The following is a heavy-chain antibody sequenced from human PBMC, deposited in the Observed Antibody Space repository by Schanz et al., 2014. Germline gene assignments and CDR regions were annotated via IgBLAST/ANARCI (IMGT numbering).Heavy chain of an antibody. CDR2: INSVGSNT. CDR1: GFTFSSHW. D-gene: IGHD4-17*01. J-gene: IGHJ3*02. CDR3: ARKRKVGVYGGKRHDSLDI. Sequence: EVQLVQSGGGLVQPGGSLRLSCAASGFTFSSHWMHWVRQDPGKGLVWVARINSVGSNTDYADSVTGRFTISRDNAKNTLYLQMNTLRTEDTAVYYCARKRKVGVYGGKRHDSLDIWGQGTMVTVSS. V-gene: IGHV3-74*01.